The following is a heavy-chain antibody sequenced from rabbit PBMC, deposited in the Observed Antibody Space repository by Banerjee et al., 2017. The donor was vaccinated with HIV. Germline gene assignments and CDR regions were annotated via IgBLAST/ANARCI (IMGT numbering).Heavy chain of an antibody. CDR2: IEPVFSST. Sequence: QEQLKESGGGMDQLGGSLKLPCKASGFDFSSYGVGWFRQAPGQGLEWNGYIEPVFSSTYYARWVKGQFTISSHNAQNTLYLQLNSLTAADTATYFCVSYDDYGDRNLWGPGTLVTVS. CDR1: GFDFSSYG. V-gene: IGHV1S47*01. J-gene: IGHJ4*01. D-gene: IGHD2-1*01. CDR3: VSYDDYGDRNL.